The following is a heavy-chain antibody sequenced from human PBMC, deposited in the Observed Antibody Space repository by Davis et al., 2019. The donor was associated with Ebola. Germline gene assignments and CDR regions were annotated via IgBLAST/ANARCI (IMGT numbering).Heavy chain of an antibody. J-gene: IGHJ6*02. V-gene: IGHV1-69*06. Sequence: AASVKVSCKASGGTFSRYAISWVRQAPGQGLEWMGGIIPIFGTANYAQKFQGRVTITADKSTSTAYMELSSLRSEDTAVYYCAREPASSTSNYYYGMDVWGQGTTVTVSS. CDR2: IIPIFGTA. CDR1: GGTFSRYA. CDR3: AREPASSTSNYYYGMDV. D-gene: IGHD6-6*01.